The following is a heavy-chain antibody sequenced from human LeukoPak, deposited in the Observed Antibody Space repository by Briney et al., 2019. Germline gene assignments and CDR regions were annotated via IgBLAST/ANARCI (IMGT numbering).Heavy chain of an antibody. CDR1: GYSFTGYY. CDR3: ARGDEQWRVNRFYIMDV. Sequence: ASVKLSCKASGYSFTGYYMHWVRQAPGQGLEWMGWINPNSDGRNYAQKFQGRVTMTRDTSISTAYMELSRLRSDDTAVYYCARGDEQWRVNRFYIMDVWGQGTTVTVSS. D-gene: IGHD6-19*01. J-gene: IGHJ6*02. V-gene: IGHV1-2*02. CDR2: INPNSDGR.